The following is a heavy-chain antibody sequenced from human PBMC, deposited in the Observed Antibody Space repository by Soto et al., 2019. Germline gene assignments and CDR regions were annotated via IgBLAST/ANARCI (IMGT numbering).Heavy chain of an antibody. J-gene: IGHJ5*02. CDR2: FDPEDGEK. V-gene: IGHV1-24*01. CDR1: GYTLTELS. Sequence: ASVKVSCKVSGYTLTELSMHWVRQAPGKGLEWMGGFDPEDGEKIYAQKFQGRVTMTEDTSTDTAYMELSSLRSEDTAVYYCATFPLEYSSSGWFDPWGQGTLVTVSS. CDR3: ATFPLEYSSSGWFDP. D-gene: IGHD6-6*01.